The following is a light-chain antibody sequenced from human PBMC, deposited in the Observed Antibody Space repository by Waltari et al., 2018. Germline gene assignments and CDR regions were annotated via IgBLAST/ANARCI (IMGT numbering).Light chain of an antibody. CDR3: QHYYNLPYT. Sequence: DIQMTQSPSSLSASVGDRVTITCQPSQAISNFLNWYQQKPGKAPKLLIYDVSNLETGVPSRFSGSGSGTDFTFTISSLQPEATATYFCQHYYNLPYTFGQGTKLEIK. V-gene: IGKV1-33*01. CDR1: QAISNF. CDR2: DVS. J-gene: IGKJ2*01.